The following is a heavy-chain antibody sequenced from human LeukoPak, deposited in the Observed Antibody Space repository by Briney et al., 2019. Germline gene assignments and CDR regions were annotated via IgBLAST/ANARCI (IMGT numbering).Heavy chain of an antibody. CDR2: INHSGST. V-gene: IGHV4-34*01. Sequence: SETLSLTCAVYGGSFSGYYWSWIRQPPGKGLEWIGEINHSGSTNYNPSLKSRVTISVDTSKNQFSLNLSSVTAADTAVYYCARHRQVATVVSRGAFDIWGQGTMVSVSS. J-gene: IGHJ3*02. CDR1: GGSFSGYY. CDR3: ARHRQVATVVSRGAFDI. D-gene: IGHD4-23*01.